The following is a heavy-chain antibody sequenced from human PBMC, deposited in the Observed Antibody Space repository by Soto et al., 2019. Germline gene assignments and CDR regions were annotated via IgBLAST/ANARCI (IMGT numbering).Heavy chain of an antibody. CDR3: AREGMVRAYYYYGMDV. D-gene: IGHD3-10*01. CDR1: GGSVSSGSYY. CDR2: IYYSGST. J-gene: IGHJ6*02. Sequence: PSETLSLTCTVSGGSVSSGSYYWSWIRQPPGKGLEWIGYIYYSGSTNYNPSLKSRVTISVDTSKNQFSLKLSSVTAADTAVYYCAREGMVRAYYYYGMDVWGQGTTVTVSS. V-gene: IGHV4-61*01.